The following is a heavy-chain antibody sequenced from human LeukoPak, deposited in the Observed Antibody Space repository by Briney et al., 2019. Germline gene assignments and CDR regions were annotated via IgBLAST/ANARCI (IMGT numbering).Heavy chain of an antibody. CDR1: GGSFSGYY. Sequence: PSETLSLTCAVYGGSFSGYYWSWIRQPPGKGLEWIGEINHSGSTNYNPSLKSRVTISVDTSKNQFSLKLSSVTAADTAVYYCASRDPAMVRGQGYWGQGTLVTVSS. CDR2: INHSGST. D-gene: IGHD3-10*01. J-gene: IGHJ4*02. V-gene: IGHV4-34*01. CDR3: ASRDPAMVRGQGY.